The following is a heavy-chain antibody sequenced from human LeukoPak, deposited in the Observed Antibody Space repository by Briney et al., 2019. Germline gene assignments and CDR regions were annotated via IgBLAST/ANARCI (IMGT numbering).Heavy chain of an antibody. Sequence: SETLSLTCAVYGGSFSGYYWSWIRQPPGKGLEWIGEINHSGSTNYNPSLKSRVTISVDTSKNQFSLKLSSVTAADTAVYYCARGLSYCGLVGWGQGTLVTVSS. CDR3: ARGLSYCGLVG. CDR2: INHSGST. J-gene: IGHJ4*02. D-gene: IGHD2-21*01. V-gene: IGHV4-34*01. CDR1: GGSFSGYY.